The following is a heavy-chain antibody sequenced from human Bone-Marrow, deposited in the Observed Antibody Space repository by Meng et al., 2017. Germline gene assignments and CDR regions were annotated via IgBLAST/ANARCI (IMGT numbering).Heavy chain of an antibody. Sequence: GGSLRLSCAASGFTFSSYGMHWVRQAPGKGLEWVAVIWYDGSNKYYADSVKGRFTISRDNSKNTLYLQMNSLRAEDTAVYYCARRGTTGSYYLFDAFDIWGQETMVTVSS. D-gene: IGHD1-26*01. CDR1: GFTFSSYG. CDR3: ARRGTTGSYYLFDAFDI. V-gene: IGHV3-33*01. CDR2: IWYDGSNK. J-gene: IGHJ3*02.